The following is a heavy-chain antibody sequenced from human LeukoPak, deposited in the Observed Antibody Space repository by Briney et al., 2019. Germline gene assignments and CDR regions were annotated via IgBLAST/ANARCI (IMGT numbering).Heavy chain of an antibody. CDR3: ARDQGYSHPYWYFDL. Sequence: ASVKVSCKASGYTFTSYGISWVRQAPGQGLEWMGWISAYNGNTNYAQKLQGRVTMTTDTSTSTAYMELRSLRSDDTAVYYCARDQGYSHPYWYFDLWGRATLVTVSS. V-gene: IGHV1-18*01. D-gene: IGHD5-18*01. CDR1: GYTFTSYG. J-gene: IGHJ2*01. CDR2: ISAYNGNT.